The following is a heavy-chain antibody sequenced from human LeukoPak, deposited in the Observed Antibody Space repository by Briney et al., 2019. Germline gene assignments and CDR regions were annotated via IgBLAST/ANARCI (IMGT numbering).Heavy chain of an antibody. CDR3: ARDSGYYYGSGSYFRREYYFDY. CDR2: INPNSGGT. D-gene: IGHD3-10*01. V-gene: IGHV1-2*02. J-gene: IGHJ4*02. Sequence: ASVKVSCKASGYTFTGYYMHWARQAPGQGLEWMGWINPNSGGTNYAQKFQGRVTMTRDTSISTAYMELSRLRSDDTAVYYCARDSGYYYGSGSYFRREYYFDYWGQGTLVTVSS. CDR1: GYTFTGYY.